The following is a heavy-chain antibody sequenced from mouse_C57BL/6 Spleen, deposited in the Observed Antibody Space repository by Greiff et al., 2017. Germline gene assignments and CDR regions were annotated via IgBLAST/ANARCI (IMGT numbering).Heavy chain of an antibody. Sequence: QVHVKQSGPGLVQPSQSLSITCTVSGFSLTSYGVHWVRQSPGKGLEWLGVIWSGGSTDYNAAFISRLSISKDNSKSQVFFKMNSLQADDTAIYYCARNYYGSRYFDVWGTGTTVTVSS. CDR1: GFSLTSYG. J-gene: IGHJ1*03. D-gene: IGHD1-1*01. CDR3: ARNYYGSRYFDV. V-gene: IGHV2-2*01. CDR2: IWSGGST.